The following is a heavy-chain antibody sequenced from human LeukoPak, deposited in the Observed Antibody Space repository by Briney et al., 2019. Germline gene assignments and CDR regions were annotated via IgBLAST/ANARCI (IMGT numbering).Heavy chain of an antibody. CDR1: GFVFSSYV. CDR3: ATETLVLGGVAS. J-gene: IGHJ5*01. D-gene: IGHD3-16*01. V-gene: IGHV3-69-1*02. Sequence: KSGGSLRLSCSASGFVFSSYVMNSVRQPPGKGLELISGISGSHSTFYAASVKCRSTISRDNSKNTLYLQMNSLRGEDTAFYDCATETLVLGGVASWGQGILVTVSS. CDR2: ISGSHST.